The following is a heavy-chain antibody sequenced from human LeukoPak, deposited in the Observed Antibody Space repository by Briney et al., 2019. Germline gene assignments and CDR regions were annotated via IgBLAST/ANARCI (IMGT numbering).Heavy chain of an antibody. V-gene: IGHV3-23*01. D-gene: IGHD3-3*01. CDR3: AKGRSDYDFWSGYIAGYFDY. Sequence: GGSLRLSCAASGFTFSSYAMSWVRQAPGKGLEWVSAISGSGGSTYYADSVKGRFTISRDNSKNTLYLQMNSLRAEDTAVYYCAKGRSDYDFWSGYIAGYFDYWGQGTLVTVS. CDR1: GFTFSSYA. J-gene: IGHJ4*02. CDR2: ISGSGGST.